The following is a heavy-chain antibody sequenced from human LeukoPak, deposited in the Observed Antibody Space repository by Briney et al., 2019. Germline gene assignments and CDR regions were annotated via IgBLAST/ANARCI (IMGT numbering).Heavy chain of an antibody. Sequence: GGSLRLSCAASGFTFSSYAMSWVRQAPGKGLEWVSVISGSGGSTYYADSVKGRFTISRDNPKNTLYLQMNSLRAEDTAVYYCARDDYGGNSGGLDIWGQGTMVTVSS. J-gene: IGHJ3*02. D-gene: IGHD4-17*01. V-gene: IGHV3-23*01. CDR3: ARDDYGGNSGGLDI. CDR2: ISGSGGST. CDR1: GFTFSSYA.